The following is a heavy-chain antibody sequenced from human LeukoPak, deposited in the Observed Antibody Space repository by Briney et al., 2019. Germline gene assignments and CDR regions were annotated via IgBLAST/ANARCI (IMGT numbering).Heavy chain of an antibody. Sequence: GGSLRLSCAASGFTFSSYAMSWVRQAPRKGLEWVSAISGSGGSTYYADSVKGRFTISRDNSKNTLYLQMNSLRAEDTAVYYCAKDGSGYGRYYYYGMDVWGQGTTVTVSS. D-gene: IGHD5-18*01. CDR1: GFTFSSYA. J-gene: IGHJ6*02. V-gene: IGHV3-23*01. CDR2: ISGSGGST. CDR3: AKDGSGYGRYYYYGMDV.